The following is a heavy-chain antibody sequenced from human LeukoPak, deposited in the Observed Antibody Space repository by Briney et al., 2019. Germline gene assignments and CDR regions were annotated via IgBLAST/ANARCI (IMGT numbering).Heavy chain of an antibody. V-gene: IGHV4-59*01. D-gene: IGHD2-15*01. J-gene: IGHJ2*01. CDR1: GGSISSYY. Sequence: SETLSLTCTVSGGSISSYYWSWIRQPPGKGLEWIGYTYYSGSTNYNPPLKSRVTISVDTSKNQFSLKLSSVTAADTAVYYCARPHGYCSGGSCPPGYWYFDLWGRGTLVTVSS. CDR3: ARPHGYCSGGSCPPGYWYFDL. CDR2: TYYSGST.